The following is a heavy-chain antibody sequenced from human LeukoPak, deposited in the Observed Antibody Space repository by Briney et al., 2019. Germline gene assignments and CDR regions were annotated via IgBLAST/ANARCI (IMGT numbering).Heavy chain of an antibody. CDR3: GKTTVGYSSGQKPAWPVDY. CDR1: GFTLGSQA. CDR2: IFGSGGSP. Sequence: GGSLTLSCQVSGFTLGSQAMYWVRPPAGKVLEWVGGIFGSGGSPHYADSVKGRYTISRDNSRNTVYLQINSLRAEDTAVYYCGKTTVGYSSGQKPAWPVDYWGQGTLVTVSS. D-gene: IGHD5-18*01. V-gene: IGHV3-23*01. J-gene: IGHJ4*02.